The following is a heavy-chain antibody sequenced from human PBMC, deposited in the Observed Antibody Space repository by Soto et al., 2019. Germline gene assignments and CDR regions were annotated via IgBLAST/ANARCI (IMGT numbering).Heavy chain of an antibody. CDR3: ARVRSEWELLMELDY. D-gene: IGHD1-26*01. Sequence: ASVKVSCKASGYTFTSYPMHWVRQAPGQRLEWMGWINAGNGDTKYSQKFQGRVTITRDTSASTAYMELSSLRSEDTAVYYCARVRSEWELLMELDYWGQGTLVTVSS. CDR1: GYTFTSYP. J-gene: IGHJ4*02. CDR2: INAGNGDT. V-gene: IGHV1-3*01.